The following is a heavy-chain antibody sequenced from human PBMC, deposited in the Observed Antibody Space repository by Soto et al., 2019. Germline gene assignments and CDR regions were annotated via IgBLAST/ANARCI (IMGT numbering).Heavy chain of an antibody. CDR1: GGSISSSSYY. J-gene: IGHJ4*02. Sequence: SETLSLTCTVSGGSISSSSYYWGWIRQPPGKGLEWIGSIYYSGSTYYNPSLKSRVTISVDTSKNQFSLKLSSVTAADTAVYYCARLPRRVTAIWSDYWGQGTLVTVSS. CDR3: ARLPRRVTAIWSDY. CDR2: IYYSGST. D-gene: IGHD2-21*02. V-gene: IGHV4-39*01.